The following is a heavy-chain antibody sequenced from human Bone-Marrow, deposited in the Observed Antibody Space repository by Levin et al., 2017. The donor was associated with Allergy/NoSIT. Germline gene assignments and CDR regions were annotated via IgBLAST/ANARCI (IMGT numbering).Heavy chain of an antibody. V-gene: IGHV3-9*01. CDR3: AKDSQAMVSFSDY. J-gene: IGHJ4*02. Sequence: GGSLRLSCAASGFTFDDYAMHWVRQAPGKGLEWVSGISWNSGSIGYADSVKGRFTISRDNAKNSLYLQMNSLRAEDTALYYCAKDSQAMVSFSDYWGQGTLVTVSS. D-gene: IGHD2-8*01. CDR2: ISWNSGSI. CDR1: GFTFDDYA.